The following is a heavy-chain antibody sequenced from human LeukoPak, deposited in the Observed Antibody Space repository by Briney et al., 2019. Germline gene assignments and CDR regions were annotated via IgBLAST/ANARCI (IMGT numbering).Heavy chain of an antibody. D-gene: IGHD3-10*01. CDR1: GFTFSSYS. J-gene: IGHJ4*02. V-gene: IGHV3-48*01. Sequence: GGSLRLSCAASGFTFSSYSMNWVRQAPGKGLEWVSYIRSSSRTIYYADSVKGRFTISRDNAKNSLYLQMNSLRAEDTAVYYCARDGSGRVPEMSAPDYWGQGTLVTVSS. CDR2: IRSSSRTI. CDR3: ARDGSGRVPEMSAPDY.